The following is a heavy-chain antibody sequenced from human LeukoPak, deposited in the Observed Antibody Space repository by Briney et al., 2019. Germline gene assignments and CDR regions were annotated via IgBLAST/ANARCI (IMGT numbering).Heavy chain of an antibody. D-gene: IGHD5-18*01. J-gene: IGHJ3*02. Sequence: SETLSLTCSVSGASITSDYWSWVRLPPGKGLEWIGYVYHSGITKFNPSLNNRVTISMETSRNQFSLKLRSVTAADTAVYYCARRDTAMVTRDAFDIWGQGTMVTVSS. CDR1: GASITSDY. CDR3: ARRDTAMVTRDAFDI. CDR2: VYHSGIT. V-gene: IGHV4-59*08.